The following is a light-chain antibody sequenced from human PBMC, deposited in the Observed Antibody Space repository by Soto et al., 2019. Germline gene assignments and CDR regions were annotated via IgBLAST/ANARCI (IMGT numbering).Light chain of an antibody. J-gene: IGKJ4*01. CDR1: QSVSSN. CDR2: GAS. CDR3: QHYNNWPHT. V-gene: IGKV3-15*01. Sequence: EIVMTQSPATLSVSPGERATLSCSASQSVSSNLAWFQQRPGQAPRLLIYGASTRATGVPARFSGSGSGTEFTLTISSLLSEDFTMYYCQHYNNWPHTFGGGTKVEIK.